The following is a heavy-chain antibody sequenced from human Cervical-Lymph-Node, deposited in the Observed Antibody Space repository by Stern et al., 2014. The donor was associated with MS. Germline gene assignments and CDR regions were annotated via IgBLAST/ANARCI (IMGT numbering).Heavy chain of an antibody. Sequence: VQLVESGAEVKKPGASVKVSCKASGYTFTSYYIHWVRQAPGQGLDWMGIITPSSGSTSYAQKFQGRVTMTRDTSTSTVYMELSSLRSEDTAVYYCAREVAGHRLGMMDVWGQGTTVTVSS. J-gene: IGHJ6*02. D-gene: IGHD6-19*01. V-gene: IGHV1-46*01. CDR1: GYTFTSYY. CDR2: ITPSSGST. CDR3: AREVAGHRLGMMDV.